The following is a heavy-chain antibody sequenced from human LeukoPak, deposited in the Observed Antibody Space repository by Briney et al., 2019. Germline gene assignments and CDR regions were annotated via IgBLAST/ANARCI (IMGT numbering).Heavy chain of an antibody. J-gene: IGHJ3*02. CDR1: GFTFSSYS. CDR2: ISSSSSYI. V-gene: IGHV3-21*01. Sequence: GGSLRLSCAASGFTFSSYSMNWVRQSPGKGLEWVSSISSSSSYIYYADSVKGRFTISRDNAKNSLYLQMNSLRAEDTAVYYCARLAVTIFGVVRDAFDIWGQGTMVTVSS. D-gene: IGHD3-3*01. CDR3: ARLAVTIFGVVRDAFDI.